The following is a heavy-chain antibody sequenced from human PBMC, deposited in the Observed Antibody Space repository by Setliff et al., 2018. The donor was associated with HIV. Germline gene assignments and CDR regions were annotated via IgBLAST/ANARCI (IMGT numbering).Heavy chain of an antibody. Sequence: LRLSCVASGFTFSNYAMNWVRQAPGKGLEWVANIKQDGSEKYYVDSVKGRFTISRDNAKNSLYLQMNSLRAEDTAVYYCVRDGGSTSWNFLYYYGMDVWGQGTTVTVSS. CDR2: IKQDGSEK. V-gene: IGHV3-7*01. CDR1: GFTFSNYA. D-gene: IGHD2-2*01. J-gene: IGHJ6*02. CDR3: VRDGGSTSWNFLYYYGMDV.